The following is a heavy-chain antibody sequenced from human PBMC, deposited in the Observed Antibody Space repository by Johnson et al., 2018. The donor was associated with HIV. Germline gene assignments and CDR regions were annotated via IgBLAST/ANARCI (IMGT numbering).Heavy chain of an antibody. CDR3: ARAGAVGFDAFDI. J-gene: IGHJ3*02. CDR1: GFTFSSYA. D-gene: IGHD6-19*01. Sequence: QVQLVESGGGVVQPGRSLRLSCAASGFTFSSYAMHWVRQAPGKGLEWVAVISYDGSIKYYADSVKGRFTISRDNSKNTLYLQMNSLRAEDTAVYYCARAGAVGFDAFDIWGQGTMVTVSS. V-gene: IGHV3-30*14. CDR2: ISYDGSIK.